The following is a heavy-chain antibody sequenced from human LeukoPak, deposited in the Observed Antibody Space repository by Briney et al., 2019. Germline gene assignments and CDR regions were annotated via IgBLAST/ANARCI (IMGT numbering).Heavy chain of an antibody. CDR3: AKDNGDLFGWLV. V-gene: IGHV3-23*01. CDR2: ISGSGGST. CDR1: GFTFSSYA. Sequence: GGSLRLSCAASGFTFSSYAMSWVRQAPGKGVEWVLAISGSGGSTYYADSVKGRFTISRDNSKNTLYLQMNSLRAEDTAVYYCAKDNGDLFGWLVWGQGTLVTVSS. D-gene: IGHD4-17*01. J-gene: IGHJ4*02.